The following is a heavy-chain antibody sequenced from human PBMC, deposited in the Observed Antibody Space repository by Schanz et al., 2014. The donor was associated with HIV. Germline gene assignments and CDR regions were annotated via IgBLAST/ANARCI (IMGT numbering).Heavy chain of an antibody. CDR1: GFTLSDAW. CDR3: ARQYYYDSSGYYPFFDY. CDR2: ISYDGSNK. J-gene: IGHJ4*02. Sequence: VQLLESGGGLVQPGGSLTLSCAVSGFTLSDAWMSWVRQAPGRGLEWVAVISYDGSNKYYVDSVKGRFTISRDNSKNTLYLQMNSLRAEDTAVYYCARQYYYDSSGYYPFFDYWGQGTLVTVSS. D-gene: IGHD3-22*01. V-gene: IGHV3-30*03.